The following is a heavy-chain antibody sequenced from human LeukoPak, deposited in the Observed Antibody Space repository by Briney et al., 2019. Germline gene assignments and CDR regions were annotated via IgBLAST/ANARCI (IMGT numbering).Heavy chain of an antibody. D-gene: IGHD5-18*01. CDR1: GGSISSNNW. Sequence: SGTLSLTCGVSGGSISSNNWWSWVRQPPGQGLEWIGEIYHSGSANYNPSLKSRVTISVDKSKNQLSLKLISVTAADTAVYYCARDVGTALVTGDYWGQGTLVTVSS. V-gene: IGHV4-4*02. CDR3: ARDVGTALVTGDY. J-gene: IGHJ4*02. CDR2: IYHSGSA.